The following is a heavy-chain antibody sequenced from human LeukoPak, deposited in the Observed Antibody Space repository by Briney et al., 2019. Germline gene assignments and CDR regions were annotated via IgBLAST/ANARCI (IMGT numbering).Heavy chain of an antibody. J-gene: IGHJ6*02. CDR2: IYYSGST. D-gene: IGHD3-9*01. CDR3: AREGISYYDILTGYHYGMDV. Sequence: SETLSLTCTVSGGSISSYYWSWIRQPPGKGLEWIGYIYYSGSTNYNPSLKSRVTISVDTSKNQFSLKLSSVTAADTAVYYCAREGISYYDILTGYHYGMDVWGQGATVTVSS. V-gene: IGHV4-59*01. CDR1: GGSISSYY.